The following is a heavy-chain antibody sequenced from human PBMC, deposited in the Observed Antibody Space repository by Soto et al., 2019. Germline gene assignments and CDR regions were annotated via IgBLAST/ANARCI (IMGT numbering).Heavy chain of an antibody. CDR3: ARGPRGVLFRGGYGSGSNWFDP. CDR2: IYTSGST. D-gene: IGHD3-10*01. V-gene: IGHV4-4*07. Sequence: QVQLQESGPGLVKPSETLSLTCTVSGGSISSYYWSWIRQPAGKGLEWIGRIYTSGSTNYNPSLKSRVTMSVDTSKNQFSLKLSSVTAADTAVYYCARGPRGVLFRGGYGSGSNWFDPWGQGTLVTVSS. CDR1: GGSISSYY. J-gene: IGHJ5*02.